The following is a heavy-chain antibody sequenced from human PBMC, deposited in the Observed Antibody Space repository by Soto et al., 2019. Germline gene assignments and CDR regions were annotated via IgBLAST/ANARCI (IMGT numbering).Heavy chain of an antibody. CDR2: ISSSGDTA. D-gene: IGHD6-25*01. CDR3: ARAKGGSWYDC. J-gene: IGHJ5*01. CDR1: GFTFSIYA. Sequence: EVQLVESGGGLVQPGGSLRLSCAASGFTFSIYAMHWVRQAPGQGVEFVAAISSSGDTAYYSDSVKGRFTMSRDNSKNTVFLQMARQRGPAMAVYYCARAKGGSWYDCWGQGTLVTVTS. V-gene: IGHV3-64*07.